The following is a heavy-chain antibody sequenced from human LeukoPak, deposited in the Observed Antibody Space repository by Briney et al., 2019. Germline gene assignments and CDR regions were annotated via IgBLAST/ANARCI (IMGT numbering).Heavy chain of an antibody. CDR2: IYYTGST. V-gene: IGHV4-39*01. J-gene: IGHJ4*02. Sequence: SGTLSLTCTVSGGSISSSGYYWGWIRQPPGKGLEWIATIYYTGSTYYSPSLRSRVTISVDTSKDQFSLKLTSVTAADTAVYYCARLTGGYSYGYAGYWGQGTLVTVSS. CDR3: ARLTGGYSYGYAGY. D-gene: IGHD5-18*01. CDR1: GGSISSSGYY.